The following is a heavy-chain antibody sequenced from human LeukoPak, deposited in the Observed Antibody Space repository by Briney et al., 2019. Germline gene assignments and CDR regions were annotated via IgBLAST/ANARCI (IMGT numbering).Heavy chain of an antibody. V-gene: IGHV3-48*04. CDR3: AREGSAADDFDY. CDR1: GFTFSTYS. D-gene: IGHD2-2*01. CDR2: ISTSSGTM. Sequence: GGSLRLSCAAPGFTFSTYSMNWVRQAPGKGLKWVSYISTSSGTMYYADSVKGRFTISRDNAQNSLYLQMNSLTAEDTAVYYCAREGSAADDFDYWGQGTLVTVSS. J-gene: IGHJ4*02.